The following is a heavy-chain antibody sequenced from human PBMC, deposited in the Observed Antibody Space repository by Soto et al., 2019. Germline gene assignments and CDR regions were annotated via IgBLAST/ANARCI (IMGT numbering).Heavy chain of an antibody. CDR1: GFTFSSYP. CDR2: ISGSGAST. J-gene: IGHJ4*02. V-gene: IGHV3-23*01. Sequence: EVQLLESGGGLVQPGGSLRLSCAASGFTFSSYPMTWVRQAPGEGLQWVSSISGSGASTFYADSVKGRFTISRDNSKNTLTLQMSSLRAVDTAIYYCAKYSSSWDEDYWGQGTLVTVSS. D-gene: IGHD6-19*01. CDR3: AKYSSSWDEDY.